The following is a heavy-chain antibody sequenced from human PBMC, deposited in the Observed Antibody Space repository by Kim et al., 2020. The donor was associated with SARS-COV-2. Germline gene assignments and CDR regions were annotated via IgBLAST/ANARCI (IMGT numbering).Heavy chain of an antibody. CDR3: AREVRFLGGYGMDV. V-gene: IGHV3-21*01. J-gene: IGHJ6*02. D-gene: IGHD3-3*01. Sequence: ADSVKGRFTISRDNAKNSLYLQMNSLRAEDTAVYYCAREVRFLGGYGMDVWGQGTTVTVSS.